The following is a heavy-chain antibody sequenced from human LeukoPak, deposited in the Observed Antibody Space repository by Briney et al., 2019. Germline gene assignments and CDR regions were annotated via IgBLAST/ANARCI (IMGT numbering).Heavy chain of an antibody. Sequence: GASVKVSCKASGSTYSSYASGCVRLAPGLGPYSMRGIIPIFGTANYAQKFQGRVTITTDESTSTAYMELSSLRSEDTAVYYCASGIVVVPAAIGYYYYMDVWGKGTTVTVSS. CDR1: GSTYSSYA. J-gene: IGHJ6*03. CDR3: ASGIVVVPAAIGYYYYMDV. CDR2: IIPIFGTA. D-gene: IGHD2-2*02. V-gene: IGHV1-69*05.